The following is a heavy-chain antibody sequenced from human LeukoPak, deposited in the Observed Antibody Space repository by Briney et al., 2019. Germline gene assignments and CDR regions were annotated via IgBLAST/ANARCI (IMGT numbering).Heavy chain of an antibody. D-gene: IGHD1-26*01. V-gene: IGHV3-49*04. J-gene: IGHJ4*02. CDR3: TRGRRATHDY. CDR1: GFTFSSYA. CDR2: IRSEAYGGTT. Sequence: GGSLRLSCAASGFTFSSYAMNWVRQAPGKGLEWVGFIRSEAYGGTTEYAASVKGRFTISRDDSKSIAYLQMNSLKTEDTAVYYCTRGRRATHDYWGQGTLVTVSS.